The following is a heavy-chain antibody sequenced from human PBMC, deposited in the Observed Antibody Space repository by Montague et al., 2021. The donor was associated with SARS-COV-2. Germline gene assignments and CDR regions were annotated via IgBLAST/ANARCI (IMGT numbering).Heavy chain of an antibody. Sequence: CAISGDSVWSNTAAWNWIRQSPLGGLEWLGRTNYRSKWTSDYATSVVGRISIDPDTSKNQFFLHLRSVTPEDTGFYYCVRDTGSAQAGFDAWGQGTLVTVSS. CDR2: TNYRSKWTS. D-gene: IGHD4-17*01. J-gene: IGHJ4*02. CDR1: GDSVWSNTAA. CDR3: VRDTGSAQAGFDA. V-gene: IGHV6-1*01.